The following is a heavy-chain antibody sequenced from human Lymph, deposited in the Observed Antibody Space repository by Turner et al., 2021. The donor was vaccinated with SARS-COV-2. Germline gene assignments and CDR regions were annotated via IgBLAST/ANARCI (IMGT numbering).Heavy chain of an antibody. CDR1: GFTVSSNY. Sequence: EVKLVETGGGLIQPGGSLRLSCAASGFTVSSNYMTWVRQAPGKGLEWVSLIYSGGSTYYADSVKGRFTISRDNSKNTLYLQMNSLRAEDTAIYYCARDLQLYGMDVWGQGTTVTVSS. CDR3: ARDLQLYGMDV. CDR2: IYSGGST. V-gene: IGHV3-53*02. J-gene: IGHJ6*02. D-gene: IGHD1-1*01.